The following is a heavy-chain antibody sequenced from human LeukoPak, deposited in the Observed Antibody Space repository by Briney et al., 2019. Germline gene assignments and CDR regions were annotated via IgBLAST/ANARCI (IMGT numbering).Heavy chain of an antibody. J-gene: IGHJ4*02. Sequence: GGSLRLSCAASGFTFSTYWMSWVRQAPGKGLEWVANIKEDESEKYYVDSVKGRFTISRDNAKNSLYLQMNSLRAEDTAVYYCAKSLVGAVAGNLDYWGQGTLVTVSP. D-gene: IGHD6-19*01. CDR2: IKEDESEK. V-gene: IGHV3-7*03. CDR1: GFTFSTYW. CDR3: AKSLVGAVAGNLDY.